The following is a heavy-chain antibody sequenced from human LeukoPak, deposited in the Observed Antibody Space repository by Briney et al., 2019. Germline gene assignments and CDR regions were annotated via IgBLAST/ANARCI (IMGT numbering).Heavy chain of an antibody. V-gene: IGHV4-30-4*01. Sequence: SQTLSLTCTVSGGSISSGDYYWSWIRQPPGKGLEWIGYIYYSGSTYYNPSLKSRVTISVDTSKNQFSLKLSSVTAADTAMYYCARESPRKGWFDPWGQGTLVTVSS. CDR3: ARESPRKGWFDP. CDR2: IYYSGST. J-gene: IGHJ5*02. D-gene: IGHD1-14*01. CDR1: GGSISSGDYY.